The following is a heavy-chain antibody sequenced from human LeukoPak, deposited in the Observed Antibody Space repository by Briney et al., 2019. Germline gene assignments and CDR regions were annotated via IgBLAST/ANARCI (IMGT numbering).Heavy chain of an antibody. J-gene: IGHJ3*02. Sequence: PSETLSLTCAVYGGSFSGYYWSWIRQPPGKGLEWTGEINHSGSTNYNPSLKSRVTISVDTSKNQFSLKLSSVTAADTAVYCCASPPYDSSGYCSAFDIWGQGTMVTVSS. CDR1: GGSFSGYY. CDR3: ASPPYDSSGYCSAFDI. V-gene: IGHV4-34*01. CDR2: INHSGST. D-gene: IGHD3-22*01.